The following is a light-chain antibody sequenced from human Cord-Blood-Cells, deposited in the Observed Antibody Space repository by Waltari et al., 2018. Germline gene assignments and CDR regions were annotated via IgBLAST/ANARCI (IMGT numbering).Light chain of an antibody. CDR3: SSYAGSNNFVV. J-gene: IGLJ2*01. V-gene: IGLV2-8*01. CDR2: EVS. CDR1: SSDVGGYNY. Sequence: QSALTQPPSASGSPGQSVTISCTGTSSDVGGYNYVSWYQQHPGKAPNLMIYEVSKRPSGVPERFSGSKSGNTASLTVSVLQAEDEADYYCSSYAGSNNFVVFGGGTKLTVL.